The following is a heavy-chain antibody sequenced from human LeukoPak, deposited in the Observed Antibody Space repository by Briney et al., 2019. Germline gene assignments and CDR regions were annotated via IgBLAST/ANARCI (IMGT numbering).Heavy chain of an antibody. Sequence: PGGSLRLSCAASGFTFSSYAMSRVRQAPGKGLVWVARINTHGSSTNYADSVKGRLTISRDNAKNTLYLQMTSLSAEDTAVYYALAGYYYYYMDVWGKGTTVTVSS. V-gene: IGHV3-74*01. CDR2: INTHGSST. CDR3: LAGYYYYYMDV. CDR1: GFTFSSYA. D-gene: IGHD6-13*01. J-gene: IGHJ6*03.